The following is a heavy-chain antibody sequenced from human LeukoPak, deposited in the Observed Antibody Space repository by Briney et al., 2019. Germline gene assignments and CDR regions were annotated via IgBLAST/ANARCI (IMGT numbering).Heavy chain of an antibody. D-gene: IGHD5-12*01. CDR2: ISSSGSTI. J-gene: IGHJ4*02. V-gene: IGHV3-48*03. Sequence: GGSLRLSCAASGFTFSSYEMNWVRQAPGKGLGWVSYISSSGSTIYYADSVKGRFTISRDNAKNSLYLQMNSLRAEDTAVYYCAKDGAWLRFDDWGQGILVTVSS. CDR3: AKDGAWLRFDD. CDR1: GFTFSSYE.